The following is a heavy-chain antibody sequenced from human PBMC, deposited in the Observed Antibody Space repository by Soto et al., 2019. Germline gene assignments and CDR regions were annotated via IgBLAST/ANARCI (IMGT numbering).Heavy chain of an antibody. J-gene: IGHJ4*02. V-gene: IGHV4-39*01. D-gene: IGHD3-9*01. CDR3: ASSLRYFDWLFKFDY. Sequence: TSETLSLTCTVSGGSISSSSYYWGWIRQPPGKGLEWIGSIYYSGSTYYNPSLKSRVTISVDTSKNQFSLKLSSVTAADTAVYYCASSLRYFDWLFKFDYWGQGTLVTVSS. CDR2: IYYSGST. CDR1: GGSISSSSYY.